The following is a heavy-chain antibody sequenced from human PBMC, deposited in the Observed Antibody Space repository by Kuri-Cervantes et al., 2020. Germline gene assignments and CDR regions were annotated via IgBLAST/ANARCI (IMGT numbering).Heavy chain of an antibody. CDR2: INAGNGET. CDR1: GYTFSDYA. J-gene: IGHJ4*02. V-gene: IGHV1-3*01. Sequence: ASVKVSCKASGYTFSDYAIHWVRQAPGQRLEWMAWINAGNGETKSSQKLQGRVTITTDTSASTAYMELSSLRSEDTAMYYCARDGWVTMFHFDNWGPGTLVTVSS. D-gene: IGHD3-10*02. CDR3: ARDGWVTMFHFDN.